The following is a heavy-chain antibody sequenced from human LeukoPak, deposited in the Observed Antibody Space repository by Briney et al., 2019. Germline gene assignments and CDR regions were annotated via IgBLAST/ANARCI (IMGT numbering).Heavy chain of an antibody. CDR3: ASRSGLRMNAFDI. V-gene: IGHV1-18*01. Sequence: GASVKVCCKASGYTFTSYGISWVRQAPGQGLEWMGWISAYNGNTNYAQKLQGRVTMTTDTSTRTAYMELRSLRSDDTAVYYCASRSGLRMNAFDIWGQGTMVTVSS. D-gene: IGHD3-10*01. CDR2: ISAYNGNT. J-gene: IGHJ3*02. CDR1: GYTFTSYG.